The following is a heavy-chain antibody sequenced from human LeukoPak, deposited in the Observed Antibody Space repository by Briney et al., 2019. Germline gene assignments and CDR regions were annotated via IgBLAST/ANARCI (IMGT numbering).Heavy chain of an antibody. CDR3: ARERKYDSTFDY. CDR2: IYSGGST. J-gene: IGHJ4*02. Sequence: GGSLRLSCAASGFVFNSYAMNWVRQAPGKGLEWVSLIYSGGSTYYADSVKGRFTISRDNSKNTLYLQMNSLRAEDTAVYFCARERKYDSTFDYWGQGTLVTVSS. V-gene: IGHV3-66*01. CDR1: GFVFNSYA. D-gene: IGHD1-1*01.